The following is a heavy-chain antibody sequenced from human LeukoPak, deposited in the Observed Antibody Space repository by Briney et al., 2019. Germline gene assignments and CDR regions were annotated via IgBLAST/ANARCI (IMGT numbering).Heavy chain of an antibody. CDR1: GFTVSSTH. CDR2: ILPDGSQK. V-gene: IGHV3-7*01. Sequence: PGGSLRLSCEASGFTVSSTHMVWVRQAPGKGLEWLANILPDGSQKYYVDSVKGRFTISRDNPKNSLYLQINNLRAEDTAVYYCGRLAHNAWYAIDFWGQGTLVTVSS. CDR3: GRLAHNAWYAIDF. D-gene: IGHD2-2*01. J-gene: IGHJ4*02.